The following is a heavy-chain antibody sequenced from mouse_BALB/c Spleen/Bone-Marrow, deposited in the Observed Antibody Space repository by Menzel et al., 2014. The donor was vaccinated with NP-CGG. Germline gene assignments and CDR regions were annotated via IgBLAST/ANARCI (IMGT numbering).Heavy chain of an antibody. D-gene: IGHD1-1*01. CDR1: GFTFSDYY. CDR2: ISNGGSYT. Sequence: EVKVVESGGGLMKPGGSLKLSCAASGFTFSDYYMYWVRRTPEKRLEWVATISNGGSYTYYPDSVKGRFTISRDNAKNNLYLQMSSLKSEDTAMYYCARDSLYYYGSSYGYFDVWGAGTTVTVSS. CDR3: ARDSLYYYGSSYGYFDV. V-gene: IGHV5-4*02. J-gene: IGHJ1*01.